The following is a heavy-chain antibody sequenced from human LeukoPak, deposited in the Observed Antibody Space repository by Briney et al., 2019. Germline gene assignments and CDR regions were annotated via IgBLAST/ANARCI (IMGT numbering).Heavy chain of an antibody. D-gene: IGHD3-16*01. Sequence: GASVKVSCKVSGYTLLELSIHWVRQAPGEGLEWMGSFDPEDDDTIYARKFQGRVTVTEDTSTNTAYMELSSLRSEDTAVYFCATGQAGELKGLNYWGQGTLVTVSS. CDR2: FDPEDDDT. CDR3: ATGQAGELKGLNY. V-gene: IGHV1-24*01. J-gene: IGHJ4*02. CDR1: GYTLLELS.